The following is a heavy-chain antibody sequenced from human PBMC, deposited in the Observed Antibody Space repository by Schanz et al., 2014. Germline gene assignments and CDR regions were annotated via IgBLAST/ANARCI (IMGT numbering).Heavy chain of an antibody. CDR1: GFSVGNKY. J-gene: IGHJ4*02. D-gene: IGHD5-18*01. Sequence: VQLVDSGGGLVKPGGSLRLSCAASGFSVGNKYMNWVRQAPGRGLEWVSSISTSGTYMYIADSLKGRLTISRDDAKKSMYLQMNNLRAEDTAVYYCVRVSFADPRLYRGMDRDIDYWGQGTLVTVSS. CDR2: ISTSGTYM. CDR3: VRVSFADPRLYRGMDRDIDY. V-gene: IGHV3-21*01.